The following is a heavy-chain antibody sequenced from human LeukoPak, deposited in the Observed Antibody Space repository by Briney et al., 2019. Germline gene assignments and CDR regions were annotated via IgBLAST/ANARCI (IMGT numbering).Heavy chain of an antibody. D-gene: IGHD2-2*01. V-gene: IGHV1-2*02. J-gene: IGHJ5*02. CDR3: AREGDVVAHVNWFDP. CDR2: INPNGGGT. CDR1: GYSFTGYY. Sequence: VASVKVSCKASGYSFTGYYMHWVRQAPGQGLEWMGWINPNGGGTNYAQKFQGRVTMTRDSSISTAYMELSRLRSDDTAVYYCAREGDVVAHVNWFDPWGQGTLVTVSS.